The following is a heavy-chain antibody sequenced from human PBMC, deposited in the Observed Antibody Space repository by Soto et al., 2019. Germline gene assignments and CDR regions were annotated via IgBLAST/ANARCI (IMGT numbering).Heavy chain of an antibody. CDR1: GGSINSNSYY. J-gene: IGHJ4*02. CDR3: ARMYSTSSGFDY. Sequence: QVQLQESGPGLVKPSETLSLTCTVSGGSINSNSYYWAWIRQPPGKGLEWIGSIYYSGSTYYNPSLKSRFTISVDTSKDQFSLRLSSVTAADTAVYYCARMYSTSSGFDYWGQGTLVTVSS. V-gene: IGHV4-39*01. D-gene: IGHD6-6*01. CDR2: IYYSGST.